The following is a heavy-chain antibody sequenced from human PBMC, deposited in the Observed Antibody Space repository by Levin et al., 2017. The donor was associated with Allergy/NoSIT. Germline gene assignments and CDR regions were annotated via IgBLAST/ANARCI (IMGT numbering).Heavy chain of an antibody. J-gene: IGHJ4*02. CDR2: ISHDGSNK. CDR3: ARDQHSSGWNAADY. CDR1: KFPFRSYA. Sequence: GGSLRLSCAASKFPFRSYAMHWVRQAPGKGLEWVAGISHDGSNKYYADSVKGRFTISRDNSKNTLYLDMNSLRGEATAVYVCARDQHSSGWNAADYWGQGTLVTVSS. V-gene: IGHV3-30*03. D-gene: IGHD6-19*01.